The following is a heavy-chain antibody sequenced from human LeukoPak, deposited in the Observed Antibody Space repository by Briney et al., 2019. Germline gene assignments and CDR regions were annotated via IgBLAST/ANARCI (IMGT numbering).Heavy chain of an antibody. CDR1: GFTFSSYA. J-gene: IGHJ4*02. CDR3: AKRVVVVPAAIPYYFDY. D-gene: IGHD2-2*01. V-gene: IGHV3-23*01. Sequence: GGSLRLSCVASGFTFSSYAMSWVRQAPGKGLEWVSAISGSGGSTYYADSVKGRFTISRDNSKNTLYLQMNSLRAEDTAVYYCAKRVVVVPAAIPYYFDYWGQGTLVTVSS. CDR2: ISGSGGST.